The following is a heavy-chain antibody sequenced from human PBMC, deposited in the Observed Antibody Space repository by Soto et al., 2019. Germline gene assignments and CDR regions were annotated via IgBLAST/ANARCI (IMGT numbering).Heavy chain of an antibody. CDR1: GYSFTGYQ. V-gene: IGHV1-2*02. Sequence: QVQLVQSGAEVKKPGASVNVSCKASGYSFTGYQIHWVRQAPGQGLEWMGWINPNSGGTNLAQKFQGRVTMTRDTSVTTAYIEINELTSDDTAVYYCARGRTIVSPGNWGQGTLVSVSS. CDR3: ARGRTIVSPGN. D-gene: IGHD1-1*01. J-gene: IGHJ4*02. CDR2: INPNSGGT.